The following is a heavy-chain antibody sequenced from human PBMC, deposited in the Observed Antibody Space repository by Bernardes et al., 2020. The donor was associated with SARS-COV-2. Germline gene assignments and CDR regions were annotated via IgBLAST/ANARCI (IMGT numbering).Heavy chain of an antibody. V-gene: IGHV3-64*04. CDR2: IIANGGSA. D-gene: IGHD2-15*01. Sequence: GGSLRLSCSASGFSFRSYAMYWVRQAPGKGLEYVSGIIANGGSASYTDSVRGRFTISRDNSKNTLYLQMNSLKTEDTAVYFCSKQRSSGGDIWGQGTMVTVSS. CDR3: SKQRSSGGDI. J-gene: IGHJ3*02. CDR1: GFSFRSYA.